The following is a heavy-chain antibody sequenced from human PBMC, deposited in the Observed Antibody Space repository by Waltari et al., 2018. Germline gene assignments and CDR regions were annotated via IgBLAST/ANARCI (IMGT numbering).Heavy chain of an antibody. D-gene: IGHD3-22*01. Sequence: QVQLQQWGAGLLKPSETLSLTCAVYGGSFSGYYWSWIRQPPGKGLEWIGEINHSGTTNYNPPLKRRVTISVDTSKNQFSLKLSAVTAADTAVYYCARGVGRVVGGPYYFDYWGQGTLVTVSS. CDR1: GGSFSGYY. CDR2: INHSGTT. CDR3: ARGVGRVVGGPYYFDY. V-gene: IGHV4-34*01. J-gene: IGHJ4*02.